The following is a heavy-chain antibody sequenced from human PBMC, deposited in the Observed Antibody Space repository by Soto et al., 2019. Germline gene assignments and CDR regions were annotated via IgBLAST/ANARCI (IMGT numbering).Heavy chain of an antibody. CDR1: GYTFTGCY. CDR2: INPNSGGT. V-gene: IGHV1-2*04. CDR3: ARDVVIVGARTYYYYYGMDV. J-gene: IGHJ6*02. D-gene: IGHD1-26*01. Sequence: ASVKVSCKASGYTFTGCYMHWVRQAPGQGLEWMGWINPNSGGTNYAQKFQGWVTMTRDTSISTAYMELSRLRSDDTAVYYCARDVVIVGARTYYYYYGMDVWGQGTTVTVSS.